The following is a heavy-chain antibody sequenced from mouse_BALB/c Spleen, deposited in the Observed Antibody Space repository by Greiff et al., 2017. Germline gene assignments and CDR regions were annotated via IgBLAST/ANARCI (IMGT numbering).Heavy chain of an antibody. CDR2: IYPGGGYT. J-gene: IGHJ2*01. CDR3: ARFYDSYYFDY. V-gene: IGHV1-63*02. Sequence: VQLVESGAELVRPGTSVKISCKASGYTFTNYWLGWVKQRPGHGLEWIGDIYPGGGYTNYNEKFKGKATLTADTSSSTAYMQLSSLTSEDSAVYFCARFYDSYYFDYWGQGTTLTVSS. D-gene: IGHD2-3*01. CDR1: GYTFTNYW.